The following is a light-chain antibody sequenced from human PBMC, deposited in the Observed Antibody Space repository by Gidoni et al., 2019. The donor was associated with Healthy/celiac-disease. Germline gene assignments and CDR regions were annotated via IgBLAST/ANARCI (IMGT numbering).Light chain of an antibody. CDR1: QSVSSY. V-gene: IGKV3-11*01. J-gene: IGKJ4*01. CDR2: GAS. CDR3: QQRSNWLT. Sequence: EIVLTQSPATLSLSPGERATLSCRASQSVSSYLAWYQQKPGQAPRRLIYGASNRATGIPARFSGSVSGTDFTLTISSLEPEDFAVYYCQQRSNWLTFGGGTKVEIK.